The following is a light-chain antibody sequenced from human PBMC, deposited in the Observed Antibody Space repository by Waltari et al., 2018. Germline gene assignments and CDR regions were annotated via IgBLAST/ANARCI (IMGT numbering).Light chain of an antibody. Sequence: QSALTQPASVSGSPGQSITISCPGTSSDVGGYHYVSWYQQHPGKAPKLMIYDVSNRPSGVSNRFSGSKSGNTASLTISGLQAEDEADYYCSSYTSSSTLEVFGTGTKVTVL. CDR2: DVS. J-gene: IGLJ1*01. CDR1: SSDVGGYHY. CDR3: SSYTSSSTLEV. V-gene: IGLV2-14*03.